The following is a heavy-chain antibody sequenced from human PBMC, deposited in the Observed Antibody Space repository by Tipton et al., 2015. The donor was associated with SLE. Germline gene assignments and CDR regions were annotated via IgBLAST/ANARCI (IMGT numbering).Heavy chain of an antibody. CDR2: VFRGGST. D-gene: IGHD2-15*01. J-gene: IGHJ6*03. V-gene: IGHV4-34*12. CDR3: VKSVVVVSPRDYYYCMDV. CDR1: GDSLSGQY. Sequence: TLSLTCSVYGDSLSGQYWSWIRQPPGKGLEWIGEVFRGGSTNYSPSLESRVTITVDMSKNQFSLRLSPVTAADTGVYYCVKSVVVVSPRDYYYCMDVWGKGTTVTVSS.